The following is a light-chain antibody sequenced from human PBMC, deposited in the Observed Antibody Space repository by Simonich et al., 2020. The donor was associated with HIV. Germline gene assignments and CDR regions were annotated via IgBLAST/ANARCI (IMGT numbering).Light chain of an antibody. CDR3: MQGTHWPRT. Sequence: DVVMTQSPLSLPVTLGQPASISCRSSQSLVHSDGNTYLNWFQQRPGRSPRRLIYKVSNRDSGVPDRFSGSGSGTDFTLKISRVEAEDVGVYSCMQGTHWPRTFGQGTKVEIK. J-gene: IGKJ1*01. CDR2: KVS. CDR1: QSLVHSDGNTY. V-gene: IGKV2-30*02.